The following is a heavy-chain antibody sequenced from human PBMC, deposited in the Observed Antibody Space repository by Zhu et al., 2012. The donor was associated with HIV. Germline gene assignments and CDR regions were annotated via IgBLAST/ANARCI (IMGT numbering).Heavy chain of an antibody. J-gene: IGHJ4*02. CDR3: ARENINQFLKDNFDY. CDR2: IYTSGST. Sequence: QVQLQESGPGLVKPSETLSLTCTVFGASISSYYWSWIRQPAGKGLEWIGRIYTSGSTDYNPSLKSRVAMSVDTSKSQFSLKLSSVTAADTAVYYCARENINQFLKDNFDYWGQGTLVTVSS. V-gene: IGHV4-4*07. CDR1: GASISSYY.